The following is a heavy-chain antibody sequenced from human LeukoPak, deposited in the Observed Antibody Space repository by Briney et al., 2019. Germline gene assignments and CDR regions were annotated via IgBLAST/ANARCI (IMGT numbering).Heavy chain of an antibody. V-gene: IGHV3-30*18. D-gene: IGHD3-3*02. J-gene: IGHJ4*02. Sequence: GGSLRLSCAASGFAFSSYGMHWVRQAPGKGLEWVAVISYDGSNKYYADSVKGRFTISRDNSKNTLYLQMNSLRAEDTAVYYCAKDWDHFIFDYWGQGTLVTVSS. CDR1: GFAFSSYG. CDR2: ISYDGSNK. CDR3: AKDWDHFIFDY.